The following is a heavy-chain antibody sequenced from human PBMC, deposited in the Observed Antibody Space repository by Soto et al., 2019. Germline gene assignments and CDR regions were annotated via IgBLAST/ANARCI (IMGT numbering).Heavy chain of an antibody. D-gene: IGHD6-6*01. V-gene: IGHV1-18*01. CDR3: ARDSAEYSSSSSQQL. J-gene: IGHJ4*02. CDR1: GYTFTSYG. Sequence: QVQFLQSGAEVKNPGASLKVSCKASGYTFTSYGISSVRQAPGQGLEWMGWLSVYNGDTNYAQKLQGRVTMTTDTSKSTAYMEVRSLRSDDTAVYYCARDSAEYSSSSSQQLWGQGTLVTVSS. CDR2: LSVYNGDT.